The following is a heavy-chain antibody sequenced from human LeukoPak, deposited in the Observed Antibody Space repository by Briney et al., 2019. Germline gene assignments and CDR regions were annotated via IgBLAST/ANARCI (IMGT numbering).Heavy chain of an antibody. CDR1: GYTFTSYY. V-gene: IGHV1-46*01. J-gene: IGHJ5*02. CDR3: ARETLQSYYGSGIGFDP. D-gene: IGHD3-10*01. CDR2: INPSGGST. Sequence: APVKVSCKASGYTFTSYYMHWVRQAPGQGLEWMGIINPSGGSTSYAQKFQGRVTMTRDTSTSTVYMELSSLRSEDTAVYYCARETLQSYYGSGIGFDPWGQGTLVTVSS.